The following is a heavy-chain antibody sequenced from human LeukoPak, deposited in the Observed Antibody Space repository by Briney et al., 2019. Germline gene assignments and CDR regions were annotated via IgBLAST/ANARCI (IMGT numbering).Heavy chain of an antibody. Sequence: PGGSLRLSCAASGFTVSSNYMSWVRQAPGKGLEWVSAISGSGGSTYYADSVKGRFTISRDNSKNTLYLQMNSLRAEDTAVYYCAKETPFSGGRSEGFDYWGQGTLVTVPS. CDR1: GFTVSSNY. V-gene: IGHV3-23*01. J-gene: IGHJ4*02. CDR3: AKETPFSGGRSEGFDY. D-gene: IGHD1-26*01. CDR2: ISGSGGST.